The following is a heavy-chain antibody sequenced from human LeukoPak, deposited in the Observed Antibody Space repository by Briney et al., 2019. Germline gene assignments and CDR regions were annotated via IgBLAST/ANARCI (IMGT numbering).Heavy chain of an antibody. CDR2: IKQDGSEK. J-gene: IGHJ4*02. Sequence: GGSLRLSCAASGFTFSSYWMCWVRQAPGKGLEWVANIKQDGSEKYYVDSVKGRFTISRDNAKNSLYLQMNSLRAEDTAVYYCARDPRIAARPSYFDYWGQGTLVTVSS. CDR3: ARDPRIAARPSYFDY. V-gene: IGHV3-7*01. CDR1: GFTFSSYW. D-gene: IGHD6-6*01.